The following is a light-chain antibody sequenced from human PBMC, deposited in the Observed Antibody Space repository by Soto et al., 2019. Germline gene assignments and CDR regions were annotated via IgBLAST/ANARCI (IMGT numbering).Light chain of an antibody. CDR1: STNIGAGYD. CDR2: TKT. V-gene: IGLV1-40*01. CDR3: QSYYSGLGALV. J-gene: IGLJ2*01. Sequence: QSVLTQPPSVSGAPGQRITLACTGSSTNIGAGYDVHWYRQFPGAAPKVLLSTKTHRPSGVPDRFSASKSGTSASLAITGLQPEDEAEYYCQSYYSGLGALVFGTGTKLTVL.